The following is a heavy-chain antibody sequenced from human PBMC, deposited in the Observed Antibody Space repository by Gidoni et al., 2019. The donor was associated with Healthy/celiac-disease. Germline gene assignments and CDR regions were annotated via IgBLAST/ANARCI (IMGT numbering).Heavy chain of an antibody. CDR3: ARAAGGITRRVVVQGGFDY. J-gene: IGHJ4*02. CDR2: RKQDGSEK. D-gene: IGHD3-22*01. Sequence: EVQLVESGGGLVQPGGSLRLSCAASGFPFSRSWMSWVRLAPGKGLEWVANRKQDGSEKYYVDSVKGRLTISRDNAKNSLYLQMNSLRAEDTAVYYWARAAGGITRRVVVQGGFDYWGQGTLVTVSS. V-gene: IGHV3-7*04. CDR1: GFPFSRSW.